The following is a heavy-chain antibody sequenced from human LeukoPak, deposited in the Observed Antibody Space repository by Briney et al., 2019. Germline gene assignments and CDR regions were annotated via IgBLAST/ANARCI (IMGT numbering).Heavy chain of an antibody. CDR1: GFTFSSYA. J-gene: IGHJ4*02. CDR2: ISYDGSNK. D-gene: IGHD4-17*01. V-gene: IGHV3-30*04. CDR3: ARGGGLTTVTTGGLGY. Sequence: PGGSLRLSSAASGFTFSSYAMHWVRQAPGKGLEWVAVISYDGSNKYYADSVKGRFTISRDNSKNTLYLQMNSLRAEDTAVYYCARGGGLTTVTTGGLGYWGQGTLVTVSS.